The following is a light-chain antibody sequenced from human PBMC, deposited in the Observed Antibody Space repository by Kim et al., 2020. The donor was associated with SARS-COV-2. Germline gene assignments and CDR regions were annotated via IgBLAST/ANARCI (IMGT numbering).Light chain of an antibody. CDR2: DNN. V-gene: IGLV1-51*01. J-gene: IGLJ2*01. CDR3: GTWDTSLSAGV. CDR1: SSNIGKNY. Sequence: GQKVTISCSGSSSNIGKNYVSWYQQFPGTAPQLLIYDNNKRPSGIPDRFSGSKSDTSATLGITGLQTGDEADYYCGTWDTSLSAGVFGGGTQLTVL.